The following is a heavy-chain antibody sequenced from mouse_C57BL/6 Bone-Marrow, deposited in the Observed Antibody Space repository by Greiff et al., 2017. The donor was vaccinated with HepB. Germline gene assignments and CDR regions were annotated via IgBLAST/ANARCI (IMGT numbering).Heavy chain of an antibody. V-gene: IGHV1-54*01. D-gene: IGHD2-4*01. CDR3: ARSGDYVRGVR. J-gene: IGHJ3*01. CDR1: GYAFTNYL. Sequence: QVQLQQSGAELVRPGTSVKVSCKASGYAFTNYLIEWVKQRPGQGLEWIGVINPGSGGTNYNEKFKGKATLTADKSSSTAYMQRSSLTSEDSAVYFCARSGDYVRGVRWGQGTLVTVSA. CDR2: INPGSGGT.